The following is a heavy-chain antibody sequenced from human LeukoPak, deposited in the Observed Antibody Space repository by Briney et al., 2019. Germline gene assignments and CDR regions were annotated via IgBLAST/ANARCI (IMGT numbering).Heavy chain of an antibody. V-gene: IGHV3-48*03. CDR3: ARGLGNLRILDY. Sequence: GGSLRLSCAASGFTFSSYEMNWVRQAPGKGLEWVSYISSSGSTINYTDSVKGRFIISRDNAKNSLYRQMNSLRAEDTAVYYCARGLGNLRILDYWGQGTLVTVSS. CDR2: ISSSGSTI. D-gene: IGHD3-16*01. J-gene: IGHJ4*02. CDR1: GFTFSSYE.